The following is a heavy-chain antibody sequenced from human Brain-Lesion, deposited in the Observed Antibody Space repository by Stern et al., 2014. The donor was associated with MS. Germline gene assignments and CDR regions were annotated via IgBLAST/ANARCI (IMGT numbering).Heavy chain of an antibody. CDR3: AGEEDIRYCSGGSCTGNWFDP. V-gene: IGHV4-39*01. J-gene: IGHJ5*02. CDR1: GGSVSSTSYA. Sequence: QLVESGPGLVKPSETLSLTCTVAGGSVSSTSYAWAWIRQPPGKGLEWIGTIYYSGNTYYSPSLTSRLTISLDPSQNQFSLQLRSVTAADTAVYYCAGEEDIRYCSGGSCTGNWFDPWGQGTLVTVSS. D-gene: IGHD2-15*01. CDR2: IYYSGNT.